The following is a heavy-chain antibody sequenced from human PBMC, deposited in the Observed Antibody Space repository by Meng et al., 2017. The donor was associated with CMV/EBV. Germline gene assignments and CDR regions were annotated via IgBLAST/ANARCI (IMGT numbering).Heavy chain of an antibody. CDR1: GGSISSSSYY. CDR3: ARPPSGYCSSTSCPSA. CDR2: IYYSGST. J-gene: IGHJ5*02. Sequence: SETLSLTCTVSGGSISSSSYYWGWIRQPPGKGLEWIGSIYYSGSTYYNPSLKSRVTISVDKSKNQFSLKLSSVTAADTAVYYCARPPSGYCSSTSCPSAWGQGTLVTVSS. V-gene: IGHV4-39*07. D-gene: IGHD2-2*01.